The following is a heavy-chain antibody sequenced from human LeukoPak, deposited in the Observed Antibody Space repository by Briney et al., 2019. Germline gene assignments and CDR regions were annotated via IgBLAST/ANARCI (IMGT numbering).Heavy chain of an antibody. CDR1: GFTFSSYG. D-gene: IGHD6-13*01. Sequence: PGGSLSLSCAASGFTFSSYGVHWVRQAPGKGLEWVAVIWYDGSNKYYADSVKGRFTISRDNSKNTLYLQMNSLRAEDTAVYYCAGGPYAAAFDYWGQGTLVTVSS. CDR2: IWYDGSNK. V-gene: IGHV3-33*01. CDR3: AGGPYAAAFDY. J-gene: IGHJ4*02.